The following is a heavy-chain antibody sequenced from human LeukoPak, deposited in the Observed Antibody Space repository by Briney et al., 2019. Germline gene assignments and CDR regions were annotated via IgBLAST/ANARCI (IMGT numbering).Heavy chain of an antibody. CDR3: AREGRNGYNEGYFDY. J-gene: IGHJ4*02. Sequence: ASVKVPCKASGYTFTGYYMHWVRQAPGQGLDWMGWINPNSGGTKYAQNFQGRVTLTTDTSINTAYMELSSLRSDDTAVYYCAREGRNGYNEGYFDYWGQGTLVTVSS. CDR1: GYTFTGYY. CDR2: INPNSGGT. D-gene: IGHD5-24*01. V-gene: IGHV1-2*02.